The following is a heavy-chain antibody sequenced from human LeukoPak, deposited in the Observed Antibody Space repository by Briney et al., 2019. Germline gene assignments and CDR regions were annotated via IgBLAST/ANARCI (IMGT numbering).Heavy chain of an antibody. Sequence: PSETLSLTCAVSGYSISSGYYWSWIRQPPGKGLEWIGYIYYSGSTYYNPSLKSRVTISVDTSKNQFSLKLSSVTAADTAVYYCARELSVVVPAATFDYFDYWGQGTLVTVSS. V-gene: IGHV4-30-4*08. D-gene: IGHD2-2*01. CDR3: ARELSVVVPAATFDYFDY. J-gene: IGHJ4*02. CDR2: IYYSGST. CDR1: GYSISSGYY.